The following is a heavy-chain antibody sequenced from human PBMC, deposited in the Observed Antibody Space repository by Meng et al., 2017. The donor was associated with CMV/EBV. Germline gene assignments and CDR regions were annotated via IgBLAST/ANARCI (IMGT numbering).Heavy chain of an antibody. CDR3: ARDPALTGTTGY. D-gene: IGHD1-7*01. Sequence: QLQLQASGPGMVKPSETLSLTGTVSGGSIRSSSYYWGWIRQPPGKGLEWIGSIYYSGSTYYNPSLKSRVTISVDTSKNQFSLKLSSVTAADTAVYYCARDPALTGTTGYWGQGTLVTVSS. CDR1: GGSIRSSSYY. J-gene: IGHJ4*02. CDR2: IYYSGST. V-gene: IGHV4-39*07.